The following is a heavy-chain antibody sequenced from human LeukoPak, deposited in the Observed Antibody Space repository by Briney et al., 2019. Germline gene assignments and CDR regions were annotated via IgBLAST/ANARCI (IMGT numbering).Heavy chain of an antibody. D-gene: IGHD6-6*01. V-gene: IGHV4-34*01. CDR2: INHSGST. CDR3: ASNIAARPRAFDY. Sequence: SETLSLTCAVYGGPFSGYYWSWIRQPPGKGLEWIGEINHSGSTNYNPSLKSRVTISVDTSKNQFSLKLSSVTAADTAVYYCASNIAARPRAFDYWGQGTLVTVPS. CDR1: GGPFSGYY. J-gene: IGHJ4*02.